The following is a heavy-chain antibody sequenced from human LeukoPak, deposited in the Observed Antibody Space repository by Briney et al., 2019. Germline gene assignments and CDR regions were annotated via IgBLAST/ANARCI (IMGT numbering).Heavy chain of an antibody. CDR2: ISSSSSYI. CDR3: ARAPEYYDFWSGYYPPSWAFDY. Sequence: SGGSLRLSCAASGFTFSSSAMNWVRQAPGKGLEWVSSISSSSSYIYYADSVKGRFTISRDNAKNSLYLQMNSLRAEDTAVYYCARAPEYYDFWSGYYPPSWAFDYWGQGTLVTVSS. V-gene: IGHV3-21*01. J-gene: IGHJ4*02. D-gene: IGHD3-3*01. CDR1: GFTFSSSA.